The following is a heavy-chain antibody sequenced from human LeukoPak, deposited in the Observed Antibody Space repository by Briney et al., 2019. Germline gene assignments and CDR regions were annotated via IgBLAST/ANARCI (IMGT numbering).Heavy chain of an antibody. V-gene: IGHV3-7*05. D-gene: IGHD3-10*01. CDR3: ARDGMGVIKAFDI. J-gene: IGHJ3*02. CDR2: IRHDGSEK. CDR1: GFTFSSCW. Sequence: GGSLRLSRAASGFTFSSCWMSWVRQVPGQGLEWVANIRHDGSEKYLVDSVKGRFTISRDNAKNSLYLQMNSLRAEETAVYYCARDGMGVIKAFDIWGQGTMVTVSS.